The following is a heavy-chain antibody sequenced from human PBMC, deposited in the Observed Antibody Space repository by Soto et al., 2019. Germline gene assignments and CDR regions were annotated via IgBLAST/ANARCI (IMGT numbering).Heavy chain of an antibody. D-gene: IGHD2-21*01. V-gene: IGHV1-69*01. CDR1: GGIFTASA. CDR2: VIPMFGTA. CDR3: AVCFILDYYSLDV. Sequence: QVQLVQSGAEVRKPGSSVKVSCRSSGGIFTASAISWVRQAPGQGPEWMGGVIPMFGTANYPQRFQGGVTINADESTNTVYLQLSSLRSEDTAVYFCAVCFILDYYSLDVWGQGTTVTVSS. J-gene: IGHJ6*02.